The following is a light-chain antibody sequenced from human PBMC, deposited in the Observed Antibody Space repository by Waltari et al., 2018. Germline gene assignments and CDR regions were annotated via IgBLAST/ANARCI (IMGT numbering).Light chain of an antibody. J-gene: IGLJ2*01. CDR2: DVS. CDR1: SRDVGGDDS. V-gene: IGLV2-14*03. Sequence: QSALTQPASVSGSPGQSITVSCPGSSRDVGGDDSVSWYQDLPGQAPKVIIYDVSSRPSGVSDRFSGSKSGNTASLTISGLQAEDEANYYCCSQSSNNGVIFGGGTKVTVL. CDR3: CSQSSNNGVI.